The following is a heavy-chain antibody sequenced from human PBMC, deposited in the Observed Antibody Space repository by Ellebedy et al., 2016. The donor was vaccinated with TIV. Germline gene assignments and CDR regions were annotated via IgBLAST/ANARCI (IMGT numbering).Heavy chain of an antibody. CDR1: GGSISSGGYF. CDR3: ARCPEYGSGSYSFDS. Sequence: MPSETLSLTCSVSGGSISSGGYFWSWIRQHPGKGLEWIGYIYHSGSTYYNPSLKSLVTISVDTSKNQFSLKVSSVTAADTAVYYCARCPEYGSGSYSFDSWGQGTLVTVSS. D-gene: IGHD3-10*01. CDR2: IYHSGST. J-gene: IGHJ4*02. V-gene: IGHV4-31*01.